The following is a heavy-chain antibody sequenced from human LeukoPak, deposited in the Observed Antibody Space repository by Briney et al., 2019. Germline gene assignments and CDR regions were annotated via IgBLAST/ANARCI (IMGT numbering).Heavy chain of an antibody. CDR3: AKGEYYYGTGSYYFYYYYMDV. Sequence: TGGSLRLSCAASGFTFSSYAMSWVRQAPGKGLEWVAVISSDGSNKYYADSVKGRFTISSDNSKNTLYLQMNSLRADDTAVYYCAKGEYYYGTGSYYFYYYYMDVWGKGTTVTVS. CDR1: GFTFSSYA. V-gene: IGHV3-30*18. CDR2: ISSDGSNK. J-gene: IGHJ6*03. D-gene: IGHD3-10*01.